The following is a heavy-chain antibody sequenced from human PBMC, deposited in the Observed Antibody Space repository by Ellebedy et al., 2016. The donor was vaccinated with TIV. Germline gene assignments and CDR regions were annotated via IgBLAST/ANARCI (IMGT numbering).Heavy chain of an antibody. D-gene: IGHD2-2*02. CDR2: VKQDGSEG. CDR3: TRYTSSSLDS. V-gene: IGHV3-7*01. J-gene: IGHJ4*02. Sequence: GESLKISCAASGFLFNAYWMTWVRQAPGKGLEWVANVKQDGSEGYYADSVKGRFTVSRDNTRKSMYLQMNSLRVEDTAVYYCTRYTSSSLDSWGQGTLVTVSS. CDR1: GFLFNAYW.